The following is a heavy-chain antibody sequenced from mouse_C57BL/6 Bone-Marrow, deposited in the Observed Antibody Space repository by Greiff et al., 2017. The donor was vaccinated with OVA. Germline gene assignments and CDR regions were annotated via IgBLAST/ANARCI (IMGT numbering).Heavy chain of an antibody. CDR1: GYTFPSYW. CDR3: ARSVYYGYDGYAMDD. J-gene: IGHJ4*01. Sequence: QVQLQQPGAELVKPGASVTLSCKASGYTFPSYWLHWVKQRPGQGLEWIGMIHPNSGSTNYNEKFKSKATLTVDKSSSTAYMPRSSLTSEDSAVYYCARSVYYGYDGYAMDDWGQGTSVTVSS. CDR2: IHPNSGST. D-gene: IGHD2-2*01. V-gene: IGHV1-64*01.